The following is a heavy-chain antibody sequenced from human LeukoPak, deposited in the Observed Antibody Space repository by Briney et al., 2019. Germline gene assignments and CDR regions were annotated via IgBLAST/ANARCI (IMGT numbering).Heavy chain of an antibody. CDR1: GFTFSSYG. Sequence: GGSLRLSCAASGFTFSSYGMSWVRQALGKGLEWVSVISGSGGSTYYADSVKGRFTISRDNSKNTLYLQMNSLRAEDTAVYYCAKGKGRVVVVIFVWGQGTLVTVSS. CDR3: AKGKGRVVVVIFV. CDR2: ISGSGGST. D-gene: IGHD3-22*01. V-gene: IGHV3-23*01. J-gene: IGHJ4*02.